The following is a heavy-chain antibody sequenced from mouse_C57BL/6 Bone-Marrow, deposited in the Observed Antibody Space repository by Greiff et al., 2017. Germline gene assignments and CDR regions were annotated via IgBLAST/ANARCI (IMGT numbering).Heavy chain of an antibody. CDR2: INPSSGYT. CDR1: GYTFTSYT. Sequence: VQLQQSGAELARPGASVKMSCKASGYTFTSYTMHWVKQRPGQGLEWIGYINPSSGYTKYNQKFKDKATLTVDKSSSTAYMQLSSLTSEDSAVYYCARLRLGYAMYYWGQGTSVTVAS. J-gene: IGHJ4*01. CDR3: ARLRLGYAMYY. V-gene: IGHV1-4*01. D-gene: IGHD1-2*01.